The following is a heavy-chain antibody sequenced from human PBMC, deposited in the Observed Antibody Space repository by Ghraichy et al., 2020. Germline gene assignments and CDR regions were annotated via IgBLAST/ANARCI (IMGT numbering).Heavy chain of an antibody. CDR3: ARGPHGGYFDY. Sequence: SETLSLTCAVSGGSITISSSNWWSWVRQPPGKGLEWIGEIYHSGRNNYNPSLKSRVTISVDKSKNQFSLKLSSVTAADTAVYYCARGPHGGYFDYWGQGTLVTVSS. CDR2: IYHSGRN. J-gene: IGHJ4*02. V-gene: IGHV4-4*02. D-gene: IGHD2-15*01. CDR1: GGSITISSSNW.